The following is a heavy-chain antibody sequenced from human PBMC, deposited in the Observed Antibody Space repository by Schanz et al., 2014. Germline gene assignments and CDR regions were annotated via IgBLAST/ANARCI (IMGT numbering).Heavy chain of an antibody. Sequence: VQLVESGGGLVKPGGSLRLSCAAYGFTLSSYAMHWVRQAPGKGLEWVSSISHSGGSKYYADSVKGRFTISRDNSENTLYLQMNSLSADDTAVFYCAKGMGYCSGGTCYDYYYYGLDVWGQGTTVTVSS. J-gene: IGHJ6*02. V-gene: IGHV3-23*04. D-gene: IGHD2-15*01. CDR2: ISHSGGSK. CDR3: AKGMGYCSGGTCYDYYYYGLDV. CDR1: GFTLSSYA.